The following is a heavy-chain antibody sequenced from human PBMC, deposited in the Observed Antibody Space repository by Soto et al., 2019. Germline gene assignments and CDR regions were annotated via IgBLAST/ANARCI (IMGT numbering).Heavy chain of an antibody. CDR3: AKVESFWSGYYKGYFDY. CDR1: GFTVSSNY. D-gene: IGHD3-3*01. Sequence: GGSLRLSCAASGFTVSSNYMSWVRQAPGKGLEWVSVIYSGGSTYYVDSVKGRFTISRDNAKNSLYLQMNSLRAEDTAVYYCAKVESFWSGYYKGYFDYWGQGTLVTVSS. J-gene: IGHJ4*02. CDR2: IYSGGST. V-gene: IGHV3-53*01.